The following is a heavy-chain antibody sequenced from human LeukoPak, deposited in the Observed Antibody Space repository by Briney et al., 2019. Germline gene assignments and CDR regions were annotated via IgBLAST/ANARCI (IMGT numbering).Heavy chain of an antibody. D-gene: IGHD4-17*01. CDR1: GDSMSSGDYY. V-gene: IGHV4-30-4*01. CDR2: IYYSGST. Sequence: SQTLPLTCTVSGDSMSSGDYYWSWIRQPPGKGLEWIGYIYYSGSTLYNPSLKSRVTISVDTSKNQFSLKLNSVTAADTAVYYCARRYGDSNFDYWGQGTLVTVSS. J-gene: IGHJ4*02. CDR3: ARRYGDSNFDY.